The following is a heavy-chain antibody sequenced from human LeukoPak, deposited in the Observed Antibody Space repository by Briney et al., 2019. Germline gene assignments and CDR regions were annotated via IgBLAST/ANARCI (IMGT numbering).Heavy chain of an antibody. CDR1: GYTFTSYY. D-gene: IGHD1-26*01. Sequence: ASVRVSCKASGYTFTSYYMHWVRQAPGQGLEWMGIINPSGGSTSYAQKFQGRVTMTEDTSTDTAYMELSSLRSEDTAVYYCATVSFPLRWSGSYADAFDIWGQGTMVTVSS. CDR3: ATVSFPLRWSGSYADAFDI. CDR2: INPSGGST. V-gene: IGHV1-46*01. J-gene: IGHJ3*02.